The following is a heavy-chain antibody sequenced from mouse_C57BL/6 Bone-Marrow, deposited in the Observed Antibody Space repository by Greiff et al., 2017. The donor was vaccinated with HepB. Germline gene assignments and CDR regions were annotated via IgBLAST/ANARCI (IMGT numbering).Heavy chain of an antibody. CDR1: GYTFTSYG. CDR2: IYPRSGNT. V-gene: IGHV1-81*01. CDR3: ARSDGYYVDY. Sequence: VHLVESGAELARPGASVKLSCKASGYTFTSYGISWVKQRTGQGLEWIGEIYPRSGNTYYNEKFKGKATLTADKSSSTAYMELRSLTSEDSAVFFCARSDGYYVDYWGKGTTLTVSS. D-gene: IGHD2-3*01. J-gene: IGHJ2*01.